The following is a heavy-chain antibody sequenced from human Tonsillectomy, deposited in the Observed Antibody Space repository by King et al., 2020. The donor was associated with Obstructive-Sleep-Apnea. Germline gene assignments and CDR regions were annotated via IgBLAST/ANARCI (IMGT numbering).Heavy chain of an antibody. CDR3: ARLSDPVKWFDP. Sequence: QLQESGPGLVKPSETLSLTCNVSGGPLINYYWSWVRQPPGKGLEWIGYIYSSGSTNYNPSLKSRITISVDTAKNLFSLKLTSVTAADTAVYFCARLSDPVKWFDPWGQGTLVTVSS. CDR2: IYSSGST. V-gene: IGHV4-59*08. J-gene: IGHJ5*02. CDR1: GGPLINYY.